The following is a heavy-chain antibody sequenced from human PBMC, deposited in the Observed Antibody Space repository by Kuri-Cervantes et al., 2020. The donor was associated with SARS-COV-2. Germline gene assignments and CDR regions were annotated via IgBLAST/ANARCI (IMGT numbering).Heavy chain of an antibody. J-gene: IGHJ6*02. V-gene: IGHV1-2*04. CDR3: ARGEDYYGSGKDYYYGMDV. CDR1: GYTFTGYD. D-gene: IGHD3-10*01. CDR2: INPNSGGT. Sequence: ASVKVSCKASGYTFTGYDMHWVRQALGQGLEWMGWINPNSGGTNYAQKFQGWVTMTRDTSISTAYMELSRLRSDDTAVYYCARGEDYYGSGKDYYYGMDVWGQGTTVTVSS.